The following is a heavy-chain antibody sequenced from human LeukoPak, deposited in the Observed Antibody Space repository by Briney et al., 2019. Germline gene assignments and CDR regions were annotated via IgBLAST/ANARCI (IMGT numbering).Heavy chain of an antibody. CDR3: ASRYCSSSSCYEGDAFDI. CDR2: IYYSGST. V-gene: IGHV4-61*01. CDR1: GGSISSSNW. J-gene: IGHJ3*02. D-gene: IGHD2-2*01. Sequence: SETLSLTCAVSGGSISSSNWWSWIRQPPGKGLEWIGYIYYSGSTNYNPSLKSRVTISVDTSKNQFSLKLSSVTAADTAVYYCASRYCSSSSCYEGDAFDIWGQGTMVTVSS.